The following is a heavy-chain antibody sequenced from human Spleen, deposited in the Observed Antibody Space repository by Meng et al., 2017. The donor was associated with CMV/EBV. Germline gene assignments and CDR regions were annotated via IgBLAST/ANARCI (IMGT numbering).Heavy chain of an antibody. Sequence: GESLKISCAASGFTFSIYAMHWVRQAPGKGLQWVSYISSSGSTIYYADSVKGRFTISRDNAKNSLYLQMNSLRAEDTAVYYCARDWRWETLVGMDVWGQGTTVTVSS. V-gene: IGHV3-48*03. CDR3: ARDWRWETLVGMDV. D-gene: IGHD1-26*01. J-gene: IGHJ6*02. CDR1: GFTFSIYA. CDR2: ISSSGSTI.